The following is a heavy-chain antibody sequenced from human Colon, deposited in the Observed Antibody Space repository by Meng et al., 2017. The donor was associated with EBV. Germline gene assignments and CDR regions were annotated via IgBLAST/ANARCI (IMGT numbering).Heavy chain of an antibody. CDR1: GGSMSSGNYY. V-gene: IGHV4-30-4*01. Sequence: QLQESDPGLLDPSQTRSLTCAVAGGSMSSGNYYWSCIRQPPGKGLEWIGYIHHSGSAYYNPSLKSRVSISVDTSKSQFSLNLNSMTAADTAVYYCASFDHIPRRNYFDYWGQGTLVTVSS. D-gene: IGHD2-21*01. CDR2: IHHSGSA. J-gene: IGHJ4*02. CDR3: ASFDHIPRRNYFDY.